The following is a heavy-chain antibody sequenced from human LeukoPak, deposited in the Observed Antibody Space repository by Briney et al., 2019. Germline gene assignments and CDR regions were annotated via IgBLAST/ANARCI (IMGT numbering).Heavy chain of an antibody. CDR2: ISNSGSTI. J-gene: IGHJ4*02. D-gene: IGHD3-22*01. CDR3: ARSTDSSGYFREITLYYFDY. Sequence: GGSLRLSCAVSGFTFSGFWMSWSRQAPGKGLEWVSYISNSGSTIYYADSVKGRFTISRDNAKSSLYLQMSSLRAEDTAVYFCARSTDSSGYFREITLYYFDYWGQGTLVTVSS. CDR1: GFTFSGFW. V-gene: IGHV3-11*01.